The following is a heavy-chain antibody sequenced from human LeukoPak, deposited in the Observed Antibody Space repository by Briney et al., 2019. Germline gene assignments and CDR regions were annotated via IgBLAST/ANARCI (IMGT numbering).Heavy chain of an antibody. V-gene: IGHV4-59*08. CDR2: IYYSGST. J-gene: IGHJ4*02. CDR3: ARHAISSLQLDY. D-gene: IGHD5-24*01. CDR1: GGSNSSYY. Sequence: PSETLSLTCTVSGGSNSSYYWSWIRQPPGKGLEWIGYIYYSGSTNYNPSLKSRVTISVDTSKNQFSLKLSSVTAADTAVYYCARHAISSLQLDYWGQGTLVTVSS.